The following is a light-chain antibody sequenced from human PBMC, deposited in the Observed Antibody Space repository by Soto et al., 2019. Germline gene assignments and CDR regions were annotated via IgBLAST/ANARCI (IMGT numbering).Light chain of an antibody. J-gene: IGLJ2*01. CDR2: NND. CDR3: AAWDDSLNVVV. V-gene: IGLV1-44*01. Sequence: QSVLTQPPSASGTPGQRVTISCSGSSSNIGSGSVNWYQQLPGTAPKLLIYNNDQRPSGVPDRLSGSKSGTSASLAFSGLQSEDEADYYCAAWDDSLNVVVFGGGTKLTVL. CDR1: SSNIGSGS.